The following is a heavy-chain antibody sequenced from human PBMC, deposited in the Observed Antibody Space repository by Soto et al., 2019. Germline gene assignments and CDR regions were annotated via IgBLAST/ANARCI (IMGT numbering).Heavy chain of an antibody. Sequence: GGSLRLSCATSGFTFSRDWMHWVRQAPGKGLVWVSRINSDGTRTNYADYAMGRFTISRDNAKNTLYLQMNSLRAEDTAGYFCXXXALGNYXQDSWGQGTPVTV. CDR2: INSDGTRT. V-gene: IGHV3-74*01. CDR3: XXXALGNYXQDS. D-gene: IGHD3-10*01. CDR1: GFTFSRDW. J-gene: IGHJ4*02.